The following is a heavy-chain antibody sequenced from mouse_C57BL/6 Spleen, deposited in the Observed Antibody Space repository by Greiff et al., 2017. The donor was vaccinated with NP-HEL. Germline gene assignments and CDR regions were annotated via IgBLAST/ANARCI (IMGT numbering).Heavy chain of an antibody. V-gene: IGHV6-3*01. CDR1: GFTFSNYW. D-gene: IGHD1-1*01. CDR3: TDPHYYGSSLYAMDY. Sequence: EVKLEESGGGLVQPGGSMKLSCVASGFTFSNYWMNWVRQSPEKGLEWVAQIRLKSDNYATHYAESVKGRFTISSDDSKSSVYLQMNNLRAEDTGIYYCTDPHYYGSSLYAMDYWGQGTSVTVSS. CDR2: IRLKSDNYAT. J-gene: IGHJ4*01.